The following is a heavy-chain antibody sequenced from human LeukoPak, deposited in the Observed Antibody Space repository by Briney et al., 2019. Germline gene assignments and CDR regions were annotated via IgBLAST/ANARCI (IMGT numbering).Heavy chain of an antibody. D-gene: IGHD3-22*01. J-gene: IGHJ4*02. CDR1: GFTFDDYG. V-gene: IGHV3-20*04. CDR3: ARSTYYYDSSGYLYPSFFDY. CDR2: INWNGGST. Sequence: PGGSLRLSCAASGFTFDDYGMSWVRQAPGKGLEWVSGINWNGGSTGYADSVKGRFTISRDNAKNSLYLQMNSLRDEDTAVYYCARSTYYYDSSGYLYPSFFDYWGQGNLVTVSS.